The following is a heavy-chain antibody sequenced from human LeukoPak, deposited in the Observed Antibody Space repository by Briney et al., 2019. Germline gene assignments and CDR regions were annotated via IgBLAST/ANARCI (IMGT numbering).Heavy chain of an antibody. D-gene: IGHD3-3*01. V-gene: IGHV1-18*01. CDR1: GYTFTNYG. CDR2: ISIYNGNT. CDR3: ARITFDFWSGYYMPDDP. J-gene: IGHJ5*02. Sequence: APVKVSCKASGYTFTNYGISWVRQAPGQGLEWMGWISIYNGNTDYAQKLRGRVTMTTDTSTSTAYMALRSLRSDDTAVYYCARITFDFWSGYYMPDDPWGQGTLVTVSS.